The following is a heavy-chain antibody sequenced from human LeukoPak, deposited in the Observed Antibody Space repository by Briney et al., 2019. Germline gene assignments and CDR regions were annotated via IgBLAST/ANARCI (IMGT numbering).Heavy chain of an antibody. CDR2: ISAYNGDT. V-gene: IGHV1-18*01. D-gene: IGHD6-19*01. Sequence: ASVKVSCKASGYTFTSYGISWVRQAPGQGLEWMGWISAYNGDTNYAQKLQGRVTMTTDTSTSTAYMELRSLRSDDTAVYYCAREDSSGWSFDYWGQGTLVTVSS. J-gene: IGHJ4*02. CDR3: AREDSSGWSFDY. CDR1: GYTFTSYG.